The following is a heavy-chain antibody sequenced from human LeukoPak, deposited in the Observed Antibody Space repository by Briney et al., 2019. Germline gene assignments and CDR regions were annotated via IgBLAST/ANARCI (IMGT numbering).Heavy chain of an antibody. CDR3: ARSGDYYDTSGYLFDY. Sequence: GGSLRLSCAASGFTFSDYYMSWIRKAPGKGLEWLPSISSSGSTIYYADSVKGRFTISRDNAKNSLYLQMNSLRAEDTAVYYCARSGDYYDTSGYLFDYWGQGTLVTVSS. CDR2: ISSSGSTI. J-gene: IGHJ4*02. D-gene: IGHD3-22*01. V-gene: IGHV3-11*01. CDR1: GFTFSDYY.